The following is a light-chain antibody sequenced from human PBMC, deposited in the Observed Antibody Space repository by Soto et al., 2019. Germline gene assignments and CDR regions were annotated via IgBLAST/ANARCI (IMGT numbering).Light chain of an antibody. CDR3: QSFDTRLNSVV. Sequence: QSMVTQPPSASGALGQRVTISCTGSSSNIGAGYDVHWYQQFPGRAPRLLIFSNNNRPSGVPDRFSGSKSGTSGSLDISGIQGDYEGDYYWQSFDTRLNSVVFGGGTKVTVL. CDR2: SNN. J-gene: IGLJ2*01. V-gene: IGLV1-40*01. CDR1: SSNIGAGYD.